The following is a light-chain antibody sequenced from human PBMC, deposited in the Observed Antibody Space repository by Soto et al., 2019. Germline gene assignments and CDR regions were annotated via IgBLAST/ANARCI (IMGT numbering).Light chain of an antibody. CDR1: SSDVGAYNF. J-gene: IGLJ1*01. V-gene: IGLV2-14*01. CDR3: SSYTSTHTPYV. CDR2: EVT. Sequence: QSALTQSASVSGSPGQSITISCTGSSSDVGAYNFVSWYQHHPGRAPKLILYEVTTRPSGVSSRFSGSKSGNTASLTISGLQADDEATYYCSSYTSTHTPYVFGTGTKLTVL.